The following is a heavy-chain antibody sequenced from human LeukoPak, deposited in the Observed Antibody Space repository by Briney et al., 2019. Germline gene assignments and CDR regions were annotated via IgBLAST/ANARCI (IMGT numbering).Heavy chain of an antibody. J-gene: IGHJ4*02. CDR3: ARVFHSNYIDY. CDR1: GFTFSSYS. D-gene: IGHD2-21*01. V-gene: IGHV3-48*01. Sequence: GGSLRLSCAASGFTFSSYSMNWVRQAPGKGLEWVSYISSSSSTIYYADSVKGRFTISRDNAKNSLYLQMNSLRAEDTAVYYCARVFHSNYIDYWGQGTLVTVSS. CDR2: ISSSSSTI.